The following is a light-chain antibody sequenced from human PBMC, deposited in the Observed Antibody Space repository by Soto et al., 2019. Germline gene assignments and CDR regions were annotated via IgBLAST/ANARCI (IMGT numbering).Light chain of an antibody. V-gene: IGKV1-5*01. CDR3: QQYHTWPIT. Sequence: DIQMTQSPSTLSASIGDRVTITCRASQSIDNWLAWYQQTPGKAPKLLIHTVSTLASGVPSRFSGTRSGTEFTLTISSLQSEDCAIYYCQQYHTWPITFGGGTKVDI. CDR2: TVS. J-gene: IGKJ4*01. CDR1: QSIDNW.